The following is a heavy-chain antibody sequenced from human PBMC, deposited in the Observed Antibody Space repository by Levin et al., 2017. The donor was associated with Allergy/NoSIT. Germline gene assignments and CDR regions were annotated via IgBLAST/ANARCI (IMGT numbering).Heavy chain of an antibody. D-gene: IGHD3-10*01. CDR1: GFTFDDYG. CDR2: INWNGGST. CDR3: ARDPVGIWGRGVQDY. J-gene: IGHJ4*02. Sequence: GGSLRLSCAASGFTFDDYGMSWVRQAPGKGLEWVSGINWNGGSTGYADSAKGRFTISRDNAKNSLYLQMNSLRAEDTALYYCARDPVGIWGRGVQDYWGQGTLVTVSS. V-gene: IGHV3-20*04.